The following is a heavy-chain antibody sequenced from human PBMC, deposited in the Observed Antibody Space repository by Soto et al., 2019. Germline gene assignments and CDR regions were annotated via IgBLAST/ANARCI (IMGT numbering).Heavy chain of an antibody. CDR1: GGSINSAGHS. D-gene: IGHD4-17*01. V-gene: IGHV4-30-2*06. J-gene: IGHJ4*02. Sequence: SETLSLTCTVSGGSINSAGHSWGWVRQSPGKGLEWIGYSYHSGSSYYNPSLQSRVTISVDRSKNQFSLKLSSVTAADTAVYYCARGTTGTMPHAYFDYWGQGTLVTVSS. CDR3: ARGTTGTMPHAYFDY. CDR2: SYHSGSS.